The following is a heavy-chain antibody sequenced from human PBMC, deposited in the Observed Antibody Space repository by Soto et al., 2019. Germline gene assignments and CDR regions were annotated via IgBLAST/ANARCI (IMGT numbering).Heavy chain of an antibody. V-gene: IGHV1-46*01. Sequence: GASVKVSCKASGYTFTSYYMHWVRQAPGQGLERMGIINPSGGSTSYAQKIQGRVTMTRDTSTSTVYMELSSLRSEDTAVYYCARGGGYCSGGSCYPATQAFDIWGQGTMVTVS. J-gene: IGHJ3*02. CDR2: INPSGGST. CDR3: ARGGGYCSGGSCYPATQAFDI. D-gene: IGHD2-15*01. CDR1: GYTFTSYY.